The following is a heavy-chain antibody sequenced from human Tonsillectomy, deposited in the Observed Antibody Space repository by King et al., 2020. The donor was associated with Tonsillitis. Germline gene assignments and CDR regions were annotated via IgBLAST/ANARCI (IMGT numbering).Heavy chain of an antibody. CDR3: ARHMDTYNSDGAEYFQH. CDR1: GYSFTNYW. CDR2: IDPTDSYT. Sequence: QLVQSGAEVKKPGESLRISCKGSGYSFTNYWISWVRQMPGKGLEWMGRIDPTDSYTNYSPSFQGHVTMSADKSITTAYLQWSRLKASDTAMYYCARHMDTYNSDGAEYFQHWGQGTLVTVSS. V-gene: IGHV5-10-1*03. J-gene: IGHJ1*01. D-gene: IGHD6-19*01.